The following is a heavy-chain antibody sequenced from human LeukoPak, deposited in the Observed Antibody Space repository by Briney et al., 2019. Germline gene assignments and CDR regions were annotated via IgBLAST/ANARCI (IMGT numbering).Heavy chain of an antibody. D-gene: IGHD2-8*02. CDR3: AKTYMWSIDAFHM. J-gene: IGHJ3*02. CDR1: GFTVSSYA. CDR2: FRAGRGGT. V-gene: IGHV3-23*01. Sequence: GGSLRLSCAASGFTVSSYAMSWVRQAPGKGLEWVSSFRAGRGGTHNADSVKGRFTISRDNSKNTLYLQMNSLRAEDTAVYYCAKTYMWSIDAFHMWGQGTMVTVSS.